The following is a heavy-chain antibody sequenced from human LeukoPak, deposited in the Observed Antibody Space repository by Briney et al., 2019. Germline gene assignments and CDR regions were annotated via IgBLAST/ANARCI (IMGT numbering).Heavy chain of an antibody. CDR1: GGSISSYY. V-gene: IGHV4-4*07. Sequence: SETLSLTCTVSGGSISSYYWSWIGQPAGKGLEWIGRIYTSGSTDYNPSLKSRITMSIDTSKNHFSLKLSSVTAADTGVYFCAREDSSSWGPFDYWGQRTLVPVSS. CDR2: IYTSGST. J-gene: IGHJ4*02. D-gene: IGHD6-6*01. CDR3: AREDSSSWGPFDY.